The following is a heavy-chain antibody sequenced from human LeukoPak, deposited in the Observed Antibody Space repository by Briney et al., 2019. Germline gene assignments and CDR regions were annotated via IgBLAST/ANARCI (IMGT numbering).Heavy chain of an antibody. V-gene: IGHV4-59*01. D-gene: IGHD3-3*01. J-gene: IGHJ5*02. Sequence: SETLSLTCTVSGGSISSYYWSWIRQPPGKGLEWIGYIYYSGSTNYNPSLKSRVTISVDTSKNQFSLKLSSVTAADTAVYYCARGRLRFLERQSSGWFDPWGQGTLVTVSS. CDR3: ARGRLRFLERQSSGWFDP. CDR1: GGSISSYY. CDR2: IYYSGST.